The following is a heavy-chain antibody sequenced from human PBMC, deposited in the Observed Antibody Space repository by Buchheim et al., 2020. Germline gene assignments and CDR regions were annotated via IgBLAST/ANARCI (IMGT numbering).Heavy chain of an antibody. Sequence: QLQLQESGPGLVKPSETLSLTCTVSGGSISSSSYYWGWIRQPPGKGLERIGSIYYSGSTYYNPSLKSRVTISVDTSKNQFSLKLSSVTAADTAVYYCARQKVDCSGGSCSTYIFFWGQGTL. CDR2: IYYSGST. CDR1: GGSISSSSYY. D-gene: IGHD2-15*01. J-gene: IGHJ4*02. CDR3: ARQKVDCSGGSCSTYIFF. V-gene: IGHV4-39*01.